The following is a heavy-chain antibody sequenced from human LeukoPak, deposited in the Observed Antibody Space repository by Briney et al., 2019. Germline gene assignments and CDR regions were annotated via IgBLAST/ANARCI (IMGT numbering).Heavy chain of an antibody. Sequence: GGSPRLSCAASGFTFDDYAMHWVRQAPGKGLEWVSGISWNSGSIGYADSVKGRFTISRDNSKNTLYLQMNSLRAEDTAVYYCANLRIVVVVAATPLEYYFDYWGQGTLVTVSS. CDR1: GFTFDDYA. CDR3: ANLRIVVVVAATPLEYYFDY. D-gene: IGHD2-15*01. CDR2: ISWNSGSI. J-gene: IGHJ4*02. V-gene: IGHV3-9*01.